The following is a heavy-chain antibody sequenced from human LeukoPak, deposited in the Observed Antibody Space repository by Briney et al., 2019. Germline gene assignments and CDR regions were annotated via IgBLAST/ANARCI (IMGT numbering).Heavy chain of an antibody. D-gene: IGHD6-13*01. CDR3: ARKSTIAAEFDY. Sequence: SETLSLTCAVSGGSISSYYWSWIRQPPGKGLEWIGYIYYSGSTDYNPSLKSRVTISVDTSKNQFSLKLSSVTAADTAVYYCARKSTIAAEFDYWGQGTLVTVSS. CDR2: IYYSGST. CDR1: GGSISSYY. V-gene: IGHV4-59*01. J-gene: IGHJ4*02.